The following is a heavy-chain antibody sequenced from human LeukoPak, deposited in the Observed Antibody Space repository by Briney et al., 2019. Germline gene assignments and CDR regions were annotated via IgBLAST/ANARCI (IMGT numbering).Heavy chain of an antibody. J-gene: IGHJ6*03. CDR1: GGSISSSSYY. CDR2: IYYSGST. CDR3: AHKGSGSEPYYYYMDV. D-gene: IGHD5-12*01. V-gene: IGHV4-39*07. Sequence: SETLSLTCTVSGGSISSSSYYWGWIRQPPGKGLEWIGSIYYSGSTYYNPSLKSRVTISVDTSKNQFSLKLSSVTAADTAVYYCAHKGSGSEPYYYYMDVWGKGTTVTVSS.